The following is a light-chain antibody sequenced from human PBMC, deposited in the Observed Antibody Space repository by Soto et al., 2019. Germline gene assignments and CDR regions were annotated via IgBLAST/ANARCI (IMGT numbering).Light chain of an antibody. Sequence: QSALTQPRSVSGSPGQSVTISCTGTSSDVGGYNYVSWYQQHPGRAPKLIIYDVYKWPSGVTNRFSGSKSGNTASLTISGLQADDEAEYFCCSYAGSYNFVVFGGGTKLTVL. CDR1: SSDVGGYNY. CDR3: CSYAGSYNFVV. J-gene: IGLJ2*01. CDR2: DVY. V-gene: IGLV2-11*01.